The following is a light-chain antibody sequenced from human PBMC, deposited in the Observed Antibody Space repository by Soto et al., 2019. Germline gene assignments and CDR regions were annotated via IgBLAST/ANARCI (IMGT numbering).Light chain of an antibody. CDR3: QQSGSSPPT. J-gene: IGKJ4*01. V-gene: IGKV3-20*01. CDR2: GAS. CDR1: QSISSSD. Sequence: EIVLTQSPGTLSLSPGETASLSCRASQSISSSDLAWYQQKPGQAPRLLVYGASDRATAIPDRFTGSGSGTDFTLTISRLDPEDFAVYYCQQSGSSPPTFGGGTKVEIK.